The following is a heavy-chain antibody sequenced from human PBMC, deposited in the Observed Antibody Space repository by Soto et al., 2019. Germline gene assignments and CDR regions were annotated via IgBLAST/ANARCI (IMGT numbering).Heavy chain of an antibody. CDR2: IIPIFGTA. V-gene: IGHV1-69*13. J-gene: IGHJ6*02. CDR3: ASENSRLPYYYGMDV. D-gene: IGHD6-13*01. Sequence: SVKVSCKASGGTFSSYAISWVRQAPGQGLEWMGGIIPIFGTANYAQKFQGRVTITADESTSTAYMELSSLRSEDTAVYYCASENSRLPYYYGMDVWGQGTTVTVS. CDR1: GGTFSSYA.